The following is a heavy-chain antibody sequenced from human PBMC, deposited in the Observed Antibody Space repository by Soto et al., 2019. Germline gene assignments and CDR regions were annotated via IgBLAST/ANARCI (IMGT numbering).Heavy chain of an antibody. CDR1: GFTVSSNY. CDR3: VRGRYGSEIH. Sequence: EVRLVESGGGLVQPGGSLRLSCAAFGFTVSSNYMTWVRLAPGKGLEWVSLVYSGGATHYAASVKGRFTISTHSSQNTLFLQMNSLGPEDTATYYCVRGRYGSEIHWGQGTKVTVSS. D-gene: IGHD3-10*01. J-gene: IGHJ4*02. V-gene: IGHV3-53*04. CDR2: VYSGGAT.